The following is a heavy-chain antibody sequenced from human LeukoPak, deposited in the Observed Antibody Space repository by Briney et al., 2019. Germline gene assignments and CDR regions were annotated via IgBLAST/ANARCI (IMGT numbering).Heavy chain of an antibody. J-gene: IGHJ3*02. CDR3: ARDDFSSARAFDI. Sequence: GSSVKLSCKASVGTFNKYSISWGRQAPGQGPEWMGGIIPMFVTANYAQKFQGRLTITADKSTSTAYMELSSLRSEDTAVYYCARDDFSSARAFDIWGQGTMVTVSS. CDR1: VGTFNKYS. CDR2: IIPMFVTA. V-gene: IGHV1-69*06. D-gene: IGHD6-13*01.